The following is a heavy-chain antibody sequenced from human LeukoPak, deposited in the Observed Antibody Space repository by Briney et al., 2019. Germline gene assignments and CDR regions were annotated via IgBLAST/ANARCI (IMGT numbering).Heavy chain of an antibody. CDR3: ARGPNFGSGTIFGVVIMYDY. D-gene: IGHD3-3*01. J-gene: IGHJ4*02. Sequence: GGSLRLSCAASGFTFSTYSMNWVRQAPGKGLEWVSSICSSSSYIYYADSVMGRFTISRDNAKNSLYLQMNSLRAEDTAVYYCARGPNFGSGTIFGVVIMYDYWGQGTLVTVSS. CDR2: ICSSSSYI. V-gene: IGHV3-21*04. CDR1: GFTFSTYS.